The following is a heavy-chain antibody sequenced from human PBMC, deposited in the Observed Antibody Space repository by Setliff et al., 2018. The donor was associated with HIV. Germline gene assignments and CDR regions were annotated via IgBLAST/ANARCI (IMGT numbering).Heavy chain of an antibody. CDR2: IYHNGAT. D-gene: IGHD3-10*01. J-gene: IGHJ5*02. CDR3: ATYADRESNRFDP. V-gene: IGHV4-39*01. CDR1: GDSISSRSYY. Sequence: SETLSLTCTVSGDSISSRSYYWGWIRQPPGKGLEWIGSIYHNGATNYSPSLKSRVTISVDKSKNQFSLKLSSVTAADTAVYYCATYADRESNRFDPWGQGILVTVSS.